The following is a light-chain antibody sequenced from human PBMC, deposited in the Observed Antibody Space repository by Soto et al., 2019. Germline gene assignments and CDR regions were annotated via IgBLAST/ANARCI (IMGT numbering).Light chain of an antibody. CDR2: DVS. Sequence: QSVLTQPASVSGSPGQSITISCTGTRSDVGGYNYVSWYQQYPGEAPKLMIYDVSNRPSGVSNRFSGSKSGNTASLTISGLQAEDEADYYCSSYTSSSTLVVFGGGTKLTVL. V-gene: IGLV2-14*01. CDR3: SSYTSSSTLVV. CDR1: RSDVGGYNY. J-gene: IGLJ2*01.